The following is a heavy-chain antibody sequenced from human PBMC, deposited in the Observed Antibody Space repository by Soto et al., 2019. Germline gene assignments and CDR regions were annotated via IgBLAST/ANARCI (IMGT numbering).Heavy chain of an antibody. CDR3: ARVFGSSIAARNWFDP. Sequence: ASVKVSCKASGGTFSSYAISWVRQAPGQGLEWMGGIIPIFGTANYAQKFQGRVTITADESTSTAYMELSSLRSEDTAVYYCARVFGSSIAARNWFDPWGQGTLVTVSS. J-gene: IGHJ5*02. V-gene: IGHV1-69*13. CDR2: IIPIFGTA. CDR1: GGTFSSYA. D-gene: IGHD6-6*01.